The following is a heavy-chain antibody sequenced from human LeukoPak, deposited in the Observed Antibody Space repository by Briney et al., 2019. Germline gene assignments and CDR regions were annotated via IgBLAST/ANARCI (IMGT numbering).Heavy chain of an antibody. CDR1: GYTFTTHG. J-gene: IGHJ6*02. V-gene: IGHV1-18*01. CDR3: ARENFFCGVVSGGVRCPSGGAYVLDV. CDR2: IGPYNGAT. D-gene: IGHD2-15*01. Sequence: ASVKVSCKASGYTFTTHGITWVRQAPGQGLEWVGWIGPYNGATSYARHLQGRVTLTADTSTSTAYMDLTSLESGDTAVYYCARENFFCGVVSGGVRCPSGGAYVLDVWGQGTTVTVSS.